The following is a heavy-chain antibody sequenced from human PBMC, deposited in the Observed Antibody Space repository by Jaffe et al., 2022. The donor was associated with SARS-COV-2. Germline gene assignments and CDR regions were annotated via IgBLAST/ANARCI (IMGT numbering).Heavy chain of an antibody. V-gene: IGHV3-30-3*01. J-gene: IGHJ3*02. CDR2: ISYDGSNK. Sequence: QVQLVESGGGVVQPGRSLRLSCAASGFTFSSYAMHWVRQAPGKGLEWVAVISYDGSNKYYADSVKGRFTISRDNSKNTLYLQMNSLRAEDTAVYYCARGEEDGDYGTPSGAFDIWGQGTMVTVSS. CDR1: GFTFSSYA. CDR3: ARGEEDGDYGTPSGAFDI. D-gene: IGHD4-17*01.